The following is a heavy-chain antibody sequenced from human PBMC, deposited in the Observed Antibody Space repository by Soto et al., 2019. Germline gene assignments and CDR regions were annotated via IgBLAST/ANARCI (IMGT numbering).Heavy chain of an antibody. CDR1: GFTFSSYA. CDR2: ISGSGGST. Sequence: GGSLRLSCAASGFTFSSYAMSWVRQAPGKGLEWVSAISGSGGSTYHADSVKGRFTISRDNSKNTLYLQMNSLRAEDTAVYYCANSGRYYYDSSGNWFDPWGQGTLVTVSS. CDR3: ANSGRYYYDSSGNWFDP. D-gene: IGHD3-22*01. V-gene: IGHV3-23*01. J-gene: IGHJ5*02.